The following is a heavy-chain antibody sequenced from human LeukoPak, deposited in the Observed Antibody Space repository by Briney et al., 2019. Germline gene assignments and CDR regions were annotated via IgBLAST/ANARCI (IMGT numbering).Heavy chain of an antibody. Sequence: PSETLSLTCTVSDDSISTYYWSWIRQPPGKGLEWIGYIYSTGNTNYNPSLKSRVTMSLETSKKQVSLKLNSVTAADTAVYYCARLADYWGQGTLVTVSA. J-gene: IGHJ4*02. CDR1: DDSISTYY. CDR3: ARLADY. V-gene: IGHV4-59*08. CDR2: IYSTGNT.